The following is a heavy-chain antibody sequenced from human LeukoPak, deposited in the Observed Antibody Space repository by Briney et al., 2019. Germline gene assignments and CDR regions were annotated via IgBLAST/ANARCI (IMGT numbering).Heavy chain of an antibody. Sequence: SETLSLTCTVSGGSISSYYWSWIRKPPGKGLEWIGYIYYSGSTNYNLSLKSRVTISVDTSKNQFSLKLSSVTAADTAVYYCAGSDLWFGELRVLDYWGQGTLVTVSS. J-gene: IGHJ4*02. D-gene: IGHD3-10*01. CDR2: IYYSGST. CDR3: AGSDLWFGELRVLDY. CDR1: GGSISSYY. V-gene: IGHV4-59*01.